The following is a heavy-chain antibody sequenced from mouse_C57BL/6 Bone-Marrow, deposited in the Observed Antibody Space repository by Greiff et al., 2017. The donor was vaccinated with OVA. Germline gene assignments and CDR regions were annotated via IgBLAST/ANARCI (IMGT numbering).Heavy chain of an antibody. J-gene: IGHJ2*01. CDR3: TTYRY. CDR2: IDPENGDT. V-gene: IGHV14-4*01. CDR1: GFNFKDDY. Sequence: VQLQQPGAELVRPGASVKLSCTASGFNFKDDYMPWVKERPEQGLEWIGWIDPENGDTEYASKFQGKATITADTSSKTVYLHLSSLASEDTAVYYCTTYRYGDPGTTLTVSS.